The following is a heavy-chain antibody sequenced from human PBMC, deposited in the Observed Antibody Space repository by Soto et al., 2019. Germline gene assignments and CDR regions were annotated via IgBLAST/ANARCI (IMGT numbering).Heavy chain of an antibody. D-gene: IGHD4-17*01. CDR3: ARGMTTVTTSDY. V-gene: IGHV4-30-2*01. Sequence: SETLSLTCAVSGGSISSGGYSWSWIRQPPGKGLEWIGYIYHSGSTYYNPSLKSRVTISVDRSKNQFSLKLSSVTAADTAVYYCARGMTTVTTSDYWGQGTLVTVS. CDR1: GGSISSGGYS. CDR2: IYHSGST. J-gene: IGHJ4*02.